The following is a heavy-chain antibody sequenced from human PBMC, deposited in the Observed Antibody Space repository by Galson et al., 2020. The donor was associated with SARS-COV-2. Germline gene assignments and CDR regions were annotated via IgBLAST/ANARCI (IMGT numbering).Heavy chain of an antibody. D-gene: IGHD3-22*01. CDR3: ASDWYYYDSSGYYFPNYYYYGMDV. CDR2: IWYDGSNK. Sequence: GGSLRLSCAASGFTFSSYGMHWVRQAPGKGLEWVAVIWYDGSNKYYADSVKGRFTISRDNSKNTLYLQMNSLRAEDTAVYYCASDWYYYDSSGYYFPNYYYYGMDVWGQWTTVTGSS. J-gene: IGHJ6*02. CDR1: GFTFSSYG. V-gene: IGHV3-33*01.